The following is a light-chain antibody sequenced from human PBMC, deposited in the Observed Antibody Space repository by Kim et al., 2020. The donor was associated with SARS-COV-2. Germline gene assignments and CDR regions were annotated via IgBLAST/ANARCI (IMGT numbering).Light chain of an antibody. CDR2: GNN. V-gene: IGLV1-40*01. Sequence: QSVLTQPPSVSGAPGQRVTISCTGSNSNIGASYDVNWYQQIPGTAPKLLIYGNNNRPSGVPDRFSGSRSGTSASLAITGLQPEDESDYYCQSYDDSLSAWVFVGGTQLTVL. J-gene: IGLJ2*01. CDR1: NSNIGASYD. CDR3: QSYDDSLSAWV.